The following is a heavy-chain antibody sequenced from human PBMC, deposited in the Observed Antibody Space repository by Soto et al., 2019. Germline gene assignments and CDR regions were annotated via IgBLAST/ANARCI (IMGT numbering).Heavy chain of an antibody. D-gene: IGHD3-10*01. J-gene: IGHJ5*02. Sequence: QLLESGGGLVQPGGSLRLSCAASGFTFSDYAMTWVRQAPGKGLEWVSGIGGGGDDTYYGDSVKGRFTIPRDNSKNTLYLEMNSLRGEDTAVYYCAKDAVPYNGQWDWFDRWGQGTLVTVSS. CDR3: AKDAVPYNGQWDWFDR. V-gene: IGHV3-23*01. CDR2: IGGGGDDT. CDR1: GFTFSDYA.